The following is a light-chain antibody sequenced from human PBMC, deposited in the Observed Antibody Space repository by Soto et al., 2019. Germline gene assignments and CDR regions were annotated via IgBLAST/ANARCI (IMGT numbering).Light chain of an antibody. J-gene: IGLJ2*01. CDR1: RGTVGGYNY. CDR3: SSYTSSRTVL. V-gene: IGLV2-14*01. Sequence: QSALTQPASVSGSLGQSITISCIGTRGTVGGYNYASWYQQHPGKDPKFVIFEVTKRPSGVSSRFSGSKSGNTASLTVSGLQAEDEGDYYCSSYTSSRTVLFGGGTKVTVL. CDR2: EVT.